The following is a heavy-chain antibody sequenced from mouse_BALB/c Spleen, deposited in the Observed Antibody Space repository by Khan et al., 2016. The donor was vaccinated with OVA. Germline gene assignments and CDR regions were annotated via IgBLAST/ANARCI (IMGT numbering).Heavy chain of an antibody. V-gene: IGHV1-4*01. CDR1: GYTFTSYT. Sequence: QVQLQQSGAELARPGASVKMSCKASGYTFTSYTIHWIKLRPGQGLEWIGYIDPSNGYTNYNQKFRDKATLTADKSSTTAYMQLSSLTSDDSAVYTVVRDGANHRNDACFAYWGKGTLVPVSA. CDR3: VRDGANHRNDACFAY. D-gene: IGHD2-14*01. J-gene: IGHJ3*01. CDR2: IDPSNGYT.